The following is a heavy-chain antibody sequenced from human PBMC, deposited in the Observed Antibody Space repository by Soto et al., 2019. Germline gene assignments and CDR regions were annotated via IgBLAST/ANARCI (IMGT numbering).Heavy chain of an antibody. D-gene: IGHD3-22*01. Sequence: ASVNVSCKASGYTFTSYAMHWVRQAPGQRLEWMGWINAGNGNTKYSQKFQGRVTITRDTSASTAYMELSNLRSEDTAVYYCARDTLYDSSGYYYVGYNWFDPWGQGTLVTVSS. CDR3: ARDTLYDSSGYYYVGYNWFDP. V-gene: IGHV1-3*01. J-gene: IGHJ5*02. CDR1: GYTFTSYA. CDR2: INAGNGNT.